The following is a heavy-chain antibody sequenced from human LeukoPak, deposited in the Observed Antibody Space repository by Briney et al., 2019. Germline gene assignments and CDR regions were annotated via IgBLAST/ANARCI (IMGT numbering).Heavy chain of an antibody. Sequence: PGTSLRLSCAASGFTFSSYTMHWVRQAPGKGLEWVAVISYDGNEKYYADSVKGRFTISRDNSKSTMYLRMNSLRAEDTAVYYCARKGGTMVNYRPFDYWGQGTLVTVSS. J-gene: IGHJ4*02. CDR1: GFTFSSYT. CDR2: ISYDGNEK. CDR3: ARKGGTMVNYRPFDY. V-gene: IGHV3-30*04. D-gene: IGHD3-10*01.